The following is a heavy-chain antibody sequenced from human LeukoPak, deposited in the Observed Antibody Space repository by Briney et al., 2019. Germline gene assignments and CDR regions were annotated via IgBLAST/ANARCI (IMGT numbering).Heavy chain of an antibody. CDR1: GFTFSSYE. Sequence: GGSLRLSCAASGFTFSSYEMNWVRQAPGKGLEWVALISYDGSNKYYADSVKGRFTISRDNSKNTLYLQMNSLRAEDTAVYYCARGEVVVVPATFDYWGQGTLVTVSS. V-gene: IGHV3-30*03. J-gene: IGHJ4*02. D-gene: IGHD2-2*01. CDR3: ARGEVVVVPATFDY. CDR2: ISYDGSNK.